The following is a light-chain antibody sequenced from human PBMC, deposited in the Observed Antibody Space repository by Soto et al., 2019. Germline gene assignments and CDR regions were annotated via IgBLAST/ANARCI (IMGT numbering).Light chain of an antibody. V-gene: IGKV1-39*01. CDR3: QQSYRTPPIT. Sequence: DIQMTQSPSSLSASVGDSVTITCRASQNIKTYLNWYQQKPGKAPNLLIYAASSLHSGVPSRFSGSGSGTDFTLTISSLQPEDFATYYCQQSYRTPPITFGQGTRLEIK. CDR2: AAS. CDR1: QNIKTY. J-gene: IGKJ5*01.